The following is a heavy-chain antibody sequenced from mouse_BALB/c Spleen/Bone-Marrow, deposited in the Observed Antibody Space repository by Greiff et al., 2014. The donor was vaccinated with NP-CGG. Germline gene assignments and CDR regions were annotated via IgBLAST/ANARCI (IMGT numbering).Heavy chain of an antibody. Sequence: QVQLQQPGAELVKPGASVKLSCKASGYTFTSYYMYWVKQRPGQGLEWIGEINPSSGGTNFNEKFKSKATLTVDKSSSTAYMQLSSLTSEDSAVYYCTRSTMITYFDYWGQGTTLTVSS. CDR2: INPSSGGT. D-gene: IGHD2-4*01. J-gene: IGHJ2*01. CDR3: TRSTMITYFDY. V-gene: IGHV1S81*02. CDR1: GYTFTSYY.